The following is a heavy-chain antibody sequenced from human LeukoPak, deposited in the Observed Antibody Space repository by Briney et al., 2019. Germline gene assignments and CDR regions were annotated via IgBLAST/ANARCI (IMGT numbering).Heavy chain of an antibody. CDR1: GGSISSSNW. J-gene: IGHJ4*02. V-gene: IGHV4-4*02. D-gene: IGHD3-3*01. Sequence: SETLSLTCAVSGGSISSSNWWSWVRQPPGKGLEWIGEIYHSGSTNYNPSLKSRVTISVDKSKNQFSLKLSSVTAADTAVYHCARDHRGYDFWSGYYAYWGQGTLVTVSS. CDR2: IYHSGST. CDR3: ARDHRGYDFWSGYYAY.